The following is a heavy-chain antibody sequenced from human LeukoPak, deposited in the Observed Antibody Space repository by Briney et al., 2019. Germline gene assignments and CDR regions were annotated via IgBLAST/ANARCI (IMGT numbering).Heavy chain of an antibody. CDR3: ARHVAPYYDFWSGYSAPYHWFDP. J-gene: IGHJ5*02. CDR1: GGSISSYY. Sequence: SETLSLTCTVSGGSISSYYWSWIRQPPGKGLEWIGYIYYSGSTNYNPSLKSRVTISVDTSKNQFCLKLSSVTAADTAVYYCARHVAPYYDFWSGYSAPYHWFDPWGQGTLVTVSS. V-gene: IGHV4-59*08. CDR2: IYYSGST. D-gene: IGHD3-3*01.